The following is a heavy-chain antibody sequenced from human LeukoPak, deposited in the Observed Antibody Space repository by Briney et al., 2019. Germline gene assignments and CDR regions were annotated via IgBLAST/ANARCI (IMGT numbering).Heavy chain of an antibody. J-gene: IGHJ4*02. Sequence: GGSLRLSCAASGFTFSSYEMNWVRQAPGKGLDWVSYISSSGSTIYYADSVKGRFTISRDNSKNSLYLQMNSLRAEDTAVYYCARGTGDPSLDYWGQGTLVTVSS. CDR3: ARGTGDPSLDY. V-gene: IGHV3-48*03. CDR1: GFTFSSYE. D-gene: IGHD3-10*01. CDR2: ISSSGSTI.